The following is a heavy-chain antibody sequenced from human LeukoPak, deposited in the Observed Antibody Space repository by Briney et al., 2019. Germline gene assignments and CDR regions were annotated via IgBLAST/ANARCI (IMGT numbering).Heavy chain of an antibody. CDR1: GGSLSGYY. CDR3: ARYYGGNSGDAFDI. D-gene: IGHD4-23*01. Sequence: NLSETLSLTCAVYGGSLSGYYWSWIRQPPGKGLEWIGEINHSGSTNYNPSLKSRVTISVDTSKNQFSLKLSSVTAADTAVYYCARYYGGNSGDAFDIWGQGTMVTVSS. J-gene: IGHJ3*02. V-gene: IGHV4-34*01. CDR2: INHSGST.